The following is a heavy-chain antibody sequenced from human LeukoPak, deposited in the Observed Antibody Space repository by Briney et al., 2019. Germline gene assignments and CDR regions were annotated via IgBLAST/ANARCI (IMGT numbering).Heavy chain of an antibody. CDR1: GGSISSYY. V-gene: IGHV4-4*07. Sequence: PSETLSLTCTVSGGSISSYYWSWIRQPAGKGLEWIGRIYTSGSTNYNPSLKSRVTMSVDTSKNQFSLKLSSVTAADTAVYYCARGGEYCSSTSCYCDSWGQGTLVTVSS. J-gene: IGHJ4*02. CDR2: IYTSGST. D-gene: IGHD2-2*01. CDR3: ARGGEYCSSTSCYCDS.